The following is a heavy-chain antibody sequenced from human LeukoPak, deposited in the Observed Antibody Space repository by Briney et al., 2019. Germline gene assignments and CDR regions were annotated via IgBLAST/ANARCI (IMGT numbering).Heavy chain of an antibody. Sequence: EXLSLTXTVSGASINGYYWSWIRQPPGKGLEWIGNVHYSLSSNYSPSLESRVTISMDTSQRQFSLKLTSVTAADTAVYYCACYKIVGRNFDFWGQGMXVXV. V-gene: IGHV4-59*01. CDR1: GASINGYY. CDR3: ACYKIVGRNFDF. J-gene: IGHJ4*02. CDR2: VHYSLSS. D-gene: IGHD5-24*01.